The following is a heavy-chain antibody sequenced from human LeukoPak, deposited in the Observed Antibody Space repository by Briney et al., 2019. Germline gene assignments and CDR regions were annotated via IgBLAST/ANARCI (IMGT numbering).Heavy chain of an antibody. CDR2: ISGSGGST. J-gene: IGHJ4*02. D-gene: IGHD2-2*01. CDR3: ARTGGIVVVPAAKGNDY. V-gene: IGHV3-23*01. CDR1: GFTFSSYA. Sequence: PGGSLRLSCAASGFTFSSYAMSWVRQAPGKGLEWVSAISGSGGSTYYADSVKGRFTISRDNSKNTLYLQMNSLRAEDTAVYYCARTGGIVVVPAAKGNDYRGQGTLVTVSS.